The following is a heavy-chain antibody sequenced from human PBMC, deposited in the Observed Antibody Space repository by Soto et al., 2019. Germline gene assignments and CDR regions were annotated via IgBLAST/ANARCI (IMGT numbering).Heavy chain of an antibody. Sequence: GGSLRLSCAASGFTFSSYGMHWVRQAPGKGLEWVAVISYDGSNKYYADSVKGRFTISRDNSKNTLYLQMNSLRAEDTAVYYCAKDFWDGSGSYDNYYYYYGMDVWGQGTTVTVSS. CDR2: ISYDGSNK. CDR3: AKDFWDGSGSYDNYYYYYGMDV. D-gene: IGHD3-10*01. CDR1: GFTFSSYG. J-gene: IGHJ6*02. V-gene: IGHV3-30*18.